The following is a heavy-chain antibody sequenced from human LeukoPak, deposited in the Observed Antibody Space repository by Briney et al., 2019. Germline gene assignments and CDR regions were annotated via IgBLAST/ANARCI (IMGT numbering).Heavy chain of an antibody. CDR3: ARERYDSGFDWFDP. Sequence: AGGSLRLSCAASGFTVSSNYMSWVRQAPGKGLEWVSVIYSVGSKYYADSVKGRFTISRDNSKNTLYLQMNSLRAEDTAVYYCARERYDSGFDWFDPWGQGTLVTVSS. CDR2: IYSVGSK. J-gene: IGHJ5*02. V-gene: IGHV3-66*01. CDR1: GFTVSSNY. D-gene: IGHD3-22*01.